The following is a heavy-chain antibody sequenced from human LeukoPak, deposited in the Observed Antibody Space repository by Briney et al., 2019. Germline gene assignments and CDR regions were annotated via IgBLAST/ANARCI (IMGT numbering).Heavy chain of an antibody. CDR1: GYTFTSYG. CDR2: ISAYNGNT. CDR3: ARDGSPQQQLTFGPWDYGMDV. D-gene: IGHD6-13*01. J-gene: IGHJ6*02. V-gene: IGHV1-18*01. Sequence: ASVKVSCKASGYTFTSYGISWVRQAPGQGLEWMGWISAYNGNTNYAQKLQGRVTMTTDTSTSTAYMELSSLRSEDTAVYYCARDGSPQQQLTFGPWDYGMDVWGQGTLVTVSS.